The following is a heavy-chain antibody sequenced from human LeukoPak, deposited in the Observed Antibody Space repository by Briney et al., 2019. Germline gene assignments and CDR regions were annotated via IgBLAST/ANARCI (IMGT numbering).Heavy chain of an antibody. Sequence: PGGSLRLSCAASGFTFSSYAMSWVRQAPGKGLEWASAISGSGGSTYYADSVKGRFTISRDNSKNTLYLQMNSLRAEDTAVYYCAKGGVLYYYDSSGTTTFDVWGKGTTVTVSS. J-gene: IGHJ6*04. D-gene: IGHD3-22*01. V-gene: IGHV3-23*01. CDR3: AKGGVLYYYDSSGTTTFDV. CDR1: GFTFSSYA. CDR2: ISGSGGST.